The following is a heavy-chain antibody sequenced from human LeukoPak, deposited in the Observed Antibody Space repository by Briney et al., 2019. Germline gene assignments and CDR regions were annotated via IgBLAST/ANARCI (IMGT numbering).Heavy chain of an antibody. D-gene: IGHD6-13*01. V-gene: IGHV4-39*01. CDR3: ARHGLIASGWSHWFDP. J-gene: IGHJ5*02. CDR2: MHYSGYT. CDR1: AASISSSGYS. Sequence: SETLSLTCSVSAASISSSGYSWGWIRQPPGKGLEWIGTMHYSGYTYYSPSLKSRVTIYVDASKNQFSLKLSSMTAADTAVYYCARHGLIASGWSHWFDPWGQGTLVTVSS.